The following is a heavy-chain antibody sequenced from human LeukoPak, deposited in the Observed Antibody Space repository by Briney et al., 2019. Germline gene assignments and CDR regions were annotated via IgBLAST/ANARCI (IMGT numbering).Heavy chain of an antibody. CDR1: GFTVSSTY. Sequence: PGGSLRLSCAASGFTVSSTYMSWVRQPPGKGLEWVSAISGSGGSTYYADSVKGRFTISRDNSKNTLYLQMNSLRAEDTAVYYCAKGHSIVVVTATFDYWGQGTLVTVSS. CDR3: AKGHSIVVVTATFDY. CDR2: ISGSGGST. J-gene: IGHJ4*02. D-gene: IGHD2-21*02. V-gene: IGHV3-23*01.